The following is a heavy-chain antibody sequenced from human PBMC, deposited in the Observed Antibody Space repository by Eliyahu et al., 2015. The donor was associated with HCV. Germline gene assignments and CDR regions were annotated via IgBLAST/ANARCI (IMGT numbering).Heavy chain of an antibody. V-gene: IGHV3-49*04. CDR3: AIAAAEY. CDR1: GXXFGDYA. Sequence: EVQLVESGGGLVQPGRSXRLSXTASGXXFGDYAMXWVRQAPGKGLEWVGFIRSKAYGGTTEYAASVKGRFTISRDDSKSIAYLQMNSLKTEDTAVYYCAIAAAEYWGQGTLVTVSS. J-gene: IGHJ4*02. D-gene: IGHD6-13*01. CDR2: IRSKAYGGTT.